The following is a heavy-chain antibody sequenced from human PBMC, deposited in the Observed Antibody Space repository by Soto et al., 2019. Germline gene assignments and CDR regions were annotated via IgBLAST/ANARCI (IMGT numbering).Heavy chain of an antibody. CDR3: VKEGYYYDSSGYYYGWFDP. D-gene: IGHD3-22*01. V-gene: IGHV3-64D*06. J-gene: IGHJ5*02. CDR1: GFTFSSYA. CDR2: ISSNGGST. Sequence: GGSLRLSCSASGFTFSSYAMHWVRQAPGKGLEYVSAISSNGGSTYYADSVKGRFTISRDNSKNTLYLQMSSLRAEDTAVYYCVKEGYYYDSSGYYYGWFDPWGQGTLVTVS.